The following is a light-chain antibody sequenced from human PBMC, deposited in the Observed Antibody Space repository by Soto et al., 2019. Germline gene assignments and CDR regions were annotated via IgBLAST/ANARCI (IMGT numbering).Light chain of an antibody. CDR1: QDINNY. Sequence: DIQMTQSPSSLSASVGDRVTITCQACQDINNYLNWYQQKPGKAPELLIYDASNLQTGVPTRFSGSGSGKHFTFTISSLQPEDIATYFCQQYDFLVTFGQGTRLEIQ. CDR3: QQYDFLVT. CDR2: DAS. V-gene: IGKV1-33*01. J-gene: IGKJ5*01.